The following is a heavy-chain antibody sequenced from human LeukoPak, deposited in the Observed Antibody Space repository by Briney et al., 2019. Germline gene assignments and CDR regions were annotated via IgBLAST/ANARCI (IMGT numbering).Heavy chain of an antibody. CDR3: ARTRRVGGYSHYYMDV. CDR1: GFTVDDYG. D-gene: IGHD2-15*01. V-gene: IGHV3-20*04. Sequence: GGSLRLSWAASGFTVDDYGMGWVRQAPGGGLEWVSGINWNAGSTGYADSVKGRFTISRDNAKNSLYLQMNSLRAEDTALYYCARTRRVGGYSHYYMDVWGKGTTVTVSS. CDR2: INWNAGST. J-gene: IGHJ6*03.